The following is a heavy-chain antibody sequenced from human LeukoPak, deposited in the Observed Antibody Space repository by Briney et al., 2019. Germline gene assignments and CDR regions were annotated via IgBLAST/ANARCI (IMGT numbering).Heavy chain of an antibody. Sequence: GGSLRLSCEASGFTFSSYSMNWVRQAPGKGLEWVSYISSGSGTIYYADSVKGRLTISRDNAKNSLYLQMNSLRAEDTAVYYCARGRNYYYMDVWGKGTTVTVSS. CDR1: GFTFSSYS. CDR3: ARGRNYYYMDV. CDR2: ISSGSGTI. J-gene: IGHJ6*03. V-gene: IGHV3-48*01.